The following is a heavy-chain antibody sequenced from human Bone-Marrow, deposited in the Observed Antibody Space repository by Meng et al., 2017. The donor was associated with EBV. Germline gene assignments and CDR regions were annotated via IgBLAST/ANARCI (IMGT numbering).Heavy chain of an antibody. CDR3: ARVCSVPAAPETDNWFDP. J-gene: IGHJ5*02. V-gene: IGHV1-69*12. Sequence: QGQLVQSGAEVKKPGSSVKVSCKASGGTFSSYAISWVRQAPGQGLEWMGGIIPIFGTANYAQKFQGRVTITADESTSTAYMELSSLRSEDTAVYYCARVCSVPAAPETDNWFDPWGQGTLVTASS. CDR2: IIPIFGTA. D-gene: IGHD2-2*01. CDR1: GGTFSSYA.